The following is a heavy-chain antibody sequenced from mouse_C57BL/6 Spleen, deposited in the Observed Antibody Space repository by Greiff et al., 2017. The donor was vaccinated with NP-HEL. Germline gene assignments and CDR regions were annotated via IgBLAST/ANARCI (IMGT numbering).Heavy chain of an antibody. Sequence: VQLQQPGAELVMPGASVKLSCKASGYTFTSYWMHWVKQRPGQGLEWIGEIVPPDSYTNYNQKFKGKSTLTVDNSSSTAYMQLSSLTSKDSAVDYSARSELTGKVLGFAYWGQGTLVTVSA. CDR1: GYTFTSYW. CDR2: IVPPDSYT. D-gene: IGHD4-1*01. V-gene: IGHV1-69*01. CDR3: ARSELTGKVLGFAY. J-gene: IGHJ3*01.